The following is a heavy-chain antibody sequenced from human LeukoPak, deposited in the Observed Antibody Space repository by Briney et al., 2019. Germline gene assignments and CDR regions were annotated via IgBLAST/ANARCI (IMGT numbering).Heavy chain of an antibody. CDR1: GGSISSYY. CDR2: IYTSGST. V-gene: IGHV4-4*07. D-gene: IGHD3-22*01. Sequence: KPSETLSLTCTVSGGSISSYYWSWIRQPAGKGLEWIGRIYTSGSTNYNPPLKSRVTMSVDTSKNQFSLKLSSVTAADTAVYYCARELEDYYDSSGYYYRIYYFDYWGQGTLVTVSS. J-gene: IGHJ4*02. CDR3: ARELEDYYDSSGYYYRIYYFDY.